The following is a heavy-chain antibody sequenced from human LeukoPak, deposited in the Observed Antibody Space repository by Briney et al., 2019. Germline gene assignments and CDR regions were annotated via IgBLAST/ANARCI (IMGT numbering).Heavy chain of an antibody. V-gene: IGHV1-18*01. CDR3: ARGGYDILTGDAFDI. Sequence: ASVKVSCKASGYTFTSYGISWVRQAPGQGLEWMGWISGYNGNPKYAQRFQGRVTMTTDTSTSTAYMELRSLRSDDTAVYYCARGGYDILTGDAFDIWGQGTMVTVSS. D-gene: IGHD3-9*01. CDR1: GYTFTSYG. CDR2: ISGYNGNP. J-gene: IGHJ3*02.